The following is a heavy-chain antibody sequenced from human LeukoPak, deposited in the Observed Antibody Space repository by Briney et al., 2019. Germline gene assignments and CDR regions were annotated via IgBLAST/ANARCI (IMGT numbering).Heavy chain of an antibody. CDR2: IYYSGST. V-gene: IGHV4-59*01. Sequence: SETLSLTCTVSGGSFSSYYWSWIRQPPGKGLEWIGYIYYSGSTNYNPSLKSRVTISVDTSKNQFSLKLSSVTAADTAVYYCARVVYSGYDFRGAMDVWGKGTTVTVSS. D-gene: IGHD5-12*01. J-gene: IGHJ6*03. CDR1: GGSFSSYY. CDR3: ARVVYSGYDFRGAMDV.